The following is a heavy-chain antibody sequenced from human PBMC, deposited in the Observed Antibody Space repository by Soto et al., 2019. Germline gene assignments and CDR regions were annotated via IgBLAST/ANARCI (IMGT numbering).Heavy chain of an antibody. V-gene: IGHV3-33*01. CDR3: ARDFLHTTRPSNWFDP. CDR2: IWYDGSNK. J-gene: IGHJ5*02. D-gene: IGHD1-26*01. Sequence: GGSLRLSCAASGFTFNIYDMHWVRQAPGKGLEWVAVIWYDGSNKYYADSVKGRFTISRDNSKNTLYLQMSGLRAEDTAVYYRARDFLHTTRPSNWFDPWGQGTLVTVSS. CDR1: GFTFNIYD.